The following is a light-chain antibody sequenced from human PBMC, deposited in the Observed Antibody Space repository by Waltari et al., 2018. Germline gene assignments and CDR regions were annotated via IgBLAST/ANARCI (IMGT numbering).Light chain of an antibody. CDR3: QQYGSSIMYT. CDR2: GAS. J-gene: IGKJ2*01. Sequence: APLSCRASQSLTKRYLAWYQQKPGQAPRLVIYGASSRAAGIPDRFSGSGSGTDFTLTISRLEPEDFAVYYCQQYGSSIMYTFGQGTKLEIK. V-gene: IGKV3-20*01. CDR1: QSLTKRY.